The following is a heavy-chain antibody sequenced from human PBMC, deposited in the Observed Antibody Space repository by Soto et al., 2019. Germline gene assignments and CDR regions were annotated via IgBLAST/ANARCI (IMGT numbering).Heavy chain of an antibody. CDR3: ERGWAITKVAY. CDR2: MYDSGGT. CDR1: GGSISSGGYC. J-gene: IGHJ4*02. D-gene: IGHD1-26*01. V-gene: IGHV4-31*03. Sequence: QVQLQESGPGLVKPSQTLSLTCTVSGGSISSGGYCWSWVRQHPGEGLEWIGFMYDSGGTSYNPSRKTRATISSESSKKPFKLRQSCLTAADTAVYYCERGWAITKVAYWGQRTLVTVSS.